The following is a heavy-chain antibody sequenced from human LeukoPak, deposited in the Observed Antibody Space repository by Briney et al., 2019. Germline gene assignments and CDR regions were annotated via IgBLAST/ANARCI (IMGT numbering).Heavy chain of an antibody. D-gene: IGHD3-22*01. CDR2: IYYSGST. V-gene: IGHV4-59*01. Sequence: SETLSLTCTVSGGSISSYYWSWIRQPPGKGLEWIGYIYYSGSTNYNPSLKSRVTISADTSKNQFSLKLSSVTAADTAVYYCAGTYYYDSSGYYHYSLWGQGTLVTVSA. CDR3: AGTYYYDSSGYYHYSL. CDR1: GGSISSYY. J-gene: IGHJ4*02.